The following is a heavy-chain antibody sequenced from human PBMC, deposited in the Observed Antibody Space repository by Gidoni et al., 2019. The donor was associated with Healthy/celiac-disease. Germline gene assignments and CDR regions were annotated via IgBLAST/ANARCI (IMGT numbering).Heavy chain of an antibody. V-gene: IGHV3-30-3*01. CDR3: ARDRGPPLGDYYGMDV. J-gene: IGHJ6*02. CDR2: ISYDGSNK. CDR1: GFTFSSYA. Sequence: QVQLVESGGGVVQPGRSLRLSCAASGFTFSSYAMHWVRQAPGKGLEWVAVISYDGSNKYYADSVKGRFTISRDNSKNTLYLQMNSLRAEDTAVYYCARDRGPPLGDYYGMDVWGQGTTVTVSS. D-gene: IGHD3-16*01.